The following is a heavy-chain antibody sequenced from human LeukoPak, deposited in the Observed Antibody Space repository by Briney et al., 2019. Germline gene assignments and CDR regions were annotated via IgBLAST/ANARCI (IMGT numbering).Heavy chain of an antibody. Sequence: SSETLSLTCAVYGGSFSGYYWSGIRHPPGKGLQGMGEISHSGSTNYNPSLKSQVTISVDTSKNQFSLKLSSVTAADTAVYYCARAVLKLHYYYYGMDVWGQGTTVTVSS. CDR2: ISHSGST. J-gene: IGHJ6*02. CDR1: GGSFSGYY. V-gene: IGHV4-34*01. CDR3: ARAVLKLHYYYYGMDV. D-gene: IGHD1-7*01.